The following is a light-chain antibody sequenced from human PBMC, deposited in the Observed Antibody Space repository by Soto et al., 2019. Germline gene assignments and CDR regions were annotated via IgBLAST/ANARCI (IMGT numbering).Light chain of an antibody. CDR3: QQYGSSLPIT. Sequence: EIVLTQSPGTLSLSPGERATLSCRAIQSVSSNYLAWYQQNSGQAPRLLIHGASTRAPGIPDRFSGSGSGTDFTLTISRLEPEDFAVYYCQQYGSSLPITLGQGTRLAI. CDR2: GAS. J-gene: IGKJ5*01. CDR1: QSVSSNY. V-gene: IGKV3-20*01.